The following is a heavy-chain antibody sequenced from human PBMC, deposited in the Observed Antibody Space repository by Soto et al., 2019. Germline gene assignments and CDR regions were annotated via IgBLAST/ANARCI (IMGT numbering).Heavy chain of an antibody. CDR1: GGSFSGYY. Sequence: QVQLQQWGAGLLKPSETLSLTCAVYGGSFSGYYWSWIRQPPGKGLEWIGEINHSGSTNYNPSLKSRVTISVDTSKNQFSLTLSSVTAADTAVYYCATFPATAMGLHAFDIWGQGTMVTVSS. J-gene: IGHJ3*02. V-gene: IGHV4-34*01. CDR3: ATFPATAMGLHAFDI. CDR2: INHSGST. D-gene: IGHD5-18*01.